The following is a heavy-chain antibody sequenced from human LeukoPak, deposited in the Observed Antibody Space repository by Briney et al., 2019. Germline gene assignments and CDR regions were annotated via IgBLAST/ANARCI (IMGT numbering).Heavy chain of an antibody. CDR3: AREEDGYNSY. CDR1: RFTFSSYT. Sequence: GSLRLSCAASRFTFSSYTMNWVRQAPGKGLEWVASISSSSSNIYYADSLKGRFTISRDDAKNSLYLQMISLRAEDTAVYYCAREEDGYNSYWGQGTLVTVSS. V-gene: IGHV3-21*01. J-gene: IGHJ4*02. CDR2: ISSSSSNI. D-gene: IGHD5-24*01.